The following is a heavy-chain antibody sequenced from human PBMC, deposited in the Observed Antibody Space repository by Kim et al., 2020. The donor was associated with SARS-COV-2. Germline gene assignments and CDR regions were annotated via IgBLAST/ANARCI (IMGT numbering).Heavy chain of an antibody. CDR2: IWYDGSNK. Sequence: GGSLRLSCAASRFTFSSYGLHWVRQAPGKGLEWVAVIWYDGSNKYHADSVKGRFTISRDNSKNTLYLRMNNLRAEDTAVYYCAKERRKYCSGGSCHLEYWGQGNLVTVSS. CDR3: AKERRKYCSGGSCHLEY. CDR1: RFTFSSYG. D-gene: IGHD2-15*01. J-gene: IGHJ4*02. V-gene: IGHV3-33*06.